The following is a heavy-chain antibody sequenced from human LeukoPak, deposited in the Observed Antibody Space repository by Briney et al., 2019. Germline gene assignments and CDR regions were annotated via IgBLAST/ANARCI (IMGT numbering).Heavy chain of an antibody. Sequence: KPSETLSLTCAVYGGSFSGNYWSWIRQPPGKGLEWIGEINHSGSTNYNPSLKSRVTISVDTSKNQFSLKLSSVTAADTAVYYCARSNNGFDYWGQGTLVTVSS. CDR2: INHSGST. J-gene: IGHJ4*02. D-gene: IGHD1/OR15-1a*01. V-gene: IGHV4-34*01. CDR3: ARSNNGFDY. CDR1: GGSFSGNY.